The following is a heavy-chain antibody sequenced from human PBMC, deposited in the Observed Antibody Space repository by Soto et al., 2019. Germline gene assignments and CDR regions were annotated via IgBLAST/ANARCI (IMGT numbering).Heavy chain of an antibody. Sequence: GGSLRLSCAASGFTFSSYAMSWVRQAPGKGLEWVSAISGSGGSTYYADSVKGRFTISRDNSKNTLNLQMNSLRAEDTAVYYCAKESEDSSGYYCPWDYWGQGTLVTVSS. J-gene: IGHJ4*02. CDR2: ISGSGGST. CDR3: AKESEDSSGYYCPWDY. CDR1: GFTFSSYA. V-gene: IGHV3-23*01. D-gene: IGHD3-22*01.